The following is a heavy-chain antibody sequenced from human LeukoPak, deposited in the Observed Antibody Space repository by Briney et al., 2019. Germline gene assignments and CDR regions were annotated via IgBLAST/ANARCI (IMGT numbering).Heavy chain of an antibody. J-gene: IGHJ3*02. V-gene: IGHV3-30*18. D-gene: IGHD3-22*01. CDR2: ISYDGSNK. CDR3: AKKRDYYDSSGPDAFDI. Sequence: GGSLRLSCAASGFTFSSYGMHWVRQAPGKGLEWVAVISYDGSNKYYADSVKGRFTISRDNSKNTLYLQMNSLRAEDTAVYYCAKKRDYYDSSGPDAFDIWGQGTMVTVSS. CDR1: GFTFSSYG.